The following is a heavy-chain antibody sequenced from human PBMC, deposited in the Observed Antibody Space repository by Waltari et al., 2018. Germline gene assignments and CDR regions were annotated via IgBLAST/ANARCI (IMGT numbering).Heavy chain of an antibody. Sequence: QVQLVQSGAEVKKPGASVKVSCKASGYTFTSYAMHWVRQAPGQRLEWMGWINAGNGNTKYSQKFQGRVTITRDTSASTAYMELSSVTAADTAVYYCARAHGSSWLAPDAFDIWGQGTMVTVSS. CDR1: GYTFTSYA. V-gene: IGHV1-3*01. D-gene: IGHD6-13*01. CDR3: ARAHGSSWLAPDAFDI. J-gene: IGHJ3*02. CDR2: INAGNGNT.